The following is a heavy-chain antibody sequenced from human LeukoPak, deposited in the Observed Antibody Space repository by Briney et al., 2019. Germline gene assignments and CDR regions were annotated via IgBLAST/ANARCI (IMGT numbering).Heavy chain of an antibody. CDR1: GYTFTSYG. CDR2: ISTYNGNT. CDR3: ARNGQPFYYYYMDV. Sequence: ASVKVSCKASGYTFTSYGISWVRQAPGQGLEWMGWISTYNGNTNYAQKLQGRVTMTTDTSTSTAYMELRSLRSDDTAVYYCARNGQPFYYYYMDVWGKGTTVTISS. D-gene: IGHD5-18*01. J-gene: IGHJ6*03. V-gene: IGHV1-18*01.